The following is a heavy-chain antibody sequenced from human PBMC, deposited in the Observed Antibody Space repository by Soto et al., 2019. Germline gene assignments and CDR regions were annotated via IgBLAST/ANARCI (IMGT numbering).Heavy chain of an antibody. CDR1: GFTFSSYA. D-gene: IGHD3-10*01. V-gene: IGHV3-23*01. CDR3: AKVRGVTPYYYYGMDV. J-gene: IGHJ6*02. Sequence: PGGSLRLSCAASGFTFSSYAMSRVRQAPGKGLEWVSAISGSGGSTYYADSVKGRFTISRDNSKNTLYLQMNSLRAEDTAVYYCAKVRGVTPYYYYGMDVWGQGTTVTVSS. CDR2: ISGSGGST.